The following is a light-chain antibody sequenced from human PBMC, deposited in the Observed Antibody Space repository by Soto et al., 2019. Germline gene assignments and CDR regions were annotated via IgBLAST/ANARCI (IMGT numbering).Light chain of an antibody. CDR2: DVS. J-gene: IGKJ1*01. CDR1: QGIAGS. Sequence: DIQLTQSPSFLSASVGDRVTITCRASQGIAGSLAWYQQKPGKPPKLLIYDVSSLQSGVPSRFSGSGSGTEFTLTISSLQPDDFATYYCQHYKMYSPWTFGQGTKVDIK. V-gene: IGKV1-9*01. CDR3: QHYKMYSPWT.